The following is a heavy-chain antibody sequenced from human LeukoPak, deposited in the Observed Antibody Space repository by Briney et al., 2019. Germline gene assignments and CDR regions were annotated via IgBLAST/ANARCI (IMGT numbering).Heavy chain of an antibody. V-gene: IGHV4-34*01. CDR1: GGSFSGYY. Sequence: SETLSLTCAVYGGSFSGYYWSWIRQPPGKGLEWIGEINHSGSTNYNPSLKSRVTISVDTSKNQFSLKLSSVTAADTAIYYCARVGGMTTVNNAAFDVWGQGTMVTVSS. D-gene: IGHD4-4*01. CDR2: INHSGST. J-gene: IGHJ3*01. CDR3: ARVGGMTTVNNAAFDV.